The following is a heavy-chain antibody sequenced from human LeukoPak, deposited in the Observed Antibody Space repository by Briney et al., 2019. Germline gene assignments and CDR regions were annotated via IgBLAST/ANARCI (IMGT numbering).Heavy chain of an antibody. J-gene: IGHJ6*02. CDR3: AREVLTDYYDMDV. V-gene: IGHV4-31*03. Sequence: SETLSLTRTVSGGSISSGGYYWSWIRQHPGNGLEWIGYIYYSGSTYYNPFLRSRVTISVDTSKNQFSLKLSSVTAADTAVYYCAREVLTDYYDMDVWGQGTTVTVSS. D-gene: IGHD1-1*01. CDR1: GGSISSGGYY. CDR2: IYYSGST.